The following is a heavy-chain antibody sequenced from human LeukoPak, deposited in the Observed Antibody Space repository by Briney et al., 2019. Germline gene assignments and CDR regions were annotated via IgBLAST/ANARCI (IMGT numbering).Heavy chain of an antibody. CDR3: ARDIADYYGSGSYPPYYGMDV. J-gene: IGHJ6*02. CDR2: IWYDGSNK. D-gene: IGHD3-10*01. Sequence: SGGSLRLSCAASGFTFSSYGMHWVPQSPGKGLEWVAVIWYDGSNKYYADSVKGRFTISRDNSKNTLYLQMNSLRAEDTAVYYCARDIADYYGSGSYPPYYGMDVWGQGTTVTVSS. CDR1: GFTFSSYG. V-gene: IGHV3-33*01.